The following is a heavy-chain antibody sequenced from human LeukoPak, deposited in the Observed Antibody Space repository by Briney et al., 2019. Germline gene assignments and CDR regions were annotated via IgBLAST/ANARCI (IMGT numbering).Heavy chain of an antibody. CDR3: ARSSDTVYDFWSAPWGYFDY. CDR1: GGSISSGGYY. CDR2: IYHSGST. D-gene: IGHD3-3*01. J-gene: IGHJ4*02. V-gene: IGHV4-30-2*01. Sequence: SETLSLTCTVSGGSISSGGYYWSWIRQPPGKGLEWIGYIYHSGSTYYNPSLKSRVTISVDRSKNQFSLKLSSVTAADTAVYYCARSSDTVYDFWSAPWGYFDYWGQGTLVTVSS.